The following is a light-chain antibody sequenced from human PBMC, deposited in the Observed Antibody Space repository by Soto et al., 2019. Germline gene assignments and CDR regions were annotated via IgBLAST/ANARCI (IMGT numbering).Light chain of an antibody. Sequence: QSVLTQPPSASGTPGQRGTISCSGSSSNIGSNTVTWYQQLPGTAPKLLIYGNDQRPSGVPDRFSGSKSGTSASLAISGLQSEDEADYYCAAWDDSLNARVFGGGTKVTVL. CDR2: GND. CDR1: SSNIGSNT. V-gene: IGLV1-44*01. CDR3: AAWDDSLNARV. J-gene: IGLJ3*02.